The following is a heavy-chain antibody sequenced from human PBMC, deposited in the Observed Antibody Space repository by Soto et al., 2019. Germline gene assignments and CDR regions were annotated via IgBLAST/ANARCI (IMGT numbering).Heavy chain of an antibody. Sequence: QITLKESGPTLVKPTQTLTLTCTFSGFSLSSTRVAVGWIRQPPGKALEWLALIYWDDDKRYSPFLKSRLTITTDTSTNHVVLTMTTMDAVDTATYYCAHSVVAGLGYYFDYWGQGTLVTVSS. V-gene: IGHV2-5*02. D-gene: IGHD6-19*01. CDR2: IYWDDDK. CDR3: AHSVVAGLGYYFDY. J-gene: IGHJ4*02. CDR1: GFSLSSTRVA.